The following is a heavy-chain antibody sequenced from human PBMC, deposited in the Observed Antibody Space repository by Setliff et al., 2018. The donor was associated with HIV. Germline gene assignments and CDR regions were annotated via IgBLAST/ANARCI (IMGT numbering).Heavy chain of an antibody. J-gene: IGHJ6*03. CDR3: ARVPTNPDFYYYYMDV. Sequence: SETLSLTCTVSRGSISRYYWSWIRQPPGKGLEWIGYIYYTGTTEYNPSLKSRVTMSVDTSKNQLSLKLSSLTAADTAVYYCARVPTNPDFYYYYMDVWGKGTTVTVSS. CDR1: RGSISRYY. V-gene: IGHV4-59*01. CDR2: IYYTGTT.